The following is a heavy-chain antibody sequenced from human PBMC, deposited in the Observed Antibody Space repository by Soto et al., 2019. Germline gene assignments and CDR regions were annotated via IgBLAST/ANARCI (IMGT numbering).Heavy chain of an antibody. Sequence: GGSLRLSCAASGFTLSSYDMHWVRQATGKGLEWVSAIGTAGDTYYPGSVKGRFTISRENAKNSLYLQMNSLRAGDTAVYYCARSPVADYGMDVWGQGTTVTVSS. CDR1: GFTLSSYD. D-gene: IGHD6-19*01. CDR2: IGTAGDT. V-gene: IGHV3-13*01. J-gene: IGHJ6*02. CDR3: ARSPVADYGMDV.